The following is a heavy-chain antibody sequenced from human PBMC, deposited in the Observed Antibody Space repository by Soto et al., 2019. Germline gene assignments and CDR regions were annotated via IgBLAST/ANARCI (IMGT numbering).Heavy chain of an antibody. V-gene: IGHV3-23*01. D-gene: IGHD3-10*01. CDR1: GFTVSRYA. CDR2: ISGSGGST. Sequence: EVQLLDSGGGLVQPGGSLRLSCAASGFTVSRYAMSWVRQAPGKGLEWVSAISGSGGSTYSADYVKGRFTISRDNSKNTLYLQMNILRAEDTAVYYCAKNNLSGPGTKDYWGPGTLVSVSS. CDR3: AKNNLSGPGTKDY. J-gene: IGHJ4*02.